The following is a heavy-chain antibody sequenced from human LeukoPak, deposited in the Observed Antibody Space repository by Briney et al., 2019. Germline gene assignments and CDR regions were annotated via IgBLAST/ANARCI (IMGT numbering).Heavy chain of an antibody. D-gene: IGHD3-10*01. CDR2: IYTSGST. CDR1: GGSISSYY. J-gene: IGHJ4*02. CDR3: ARPGAGSGSYQFDY. Sequence: SETLSLTCTVSGGSISSYYWSWIRQPAGKGLEWIGRIYTSGSTKYNPSLKSRVTISVDTSKNQFSLKLSSVTAADTAVYYCARPGAGSGSYQFDYWGQGTLVTVSS. V-gene: IGHV4-4*07.